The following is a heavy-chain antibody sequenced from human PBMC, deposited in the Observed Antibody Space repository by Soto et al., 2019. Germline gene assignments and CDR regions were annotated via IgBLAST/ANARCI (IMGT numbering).Heavy chain of an antibody. CDR1: GGSISSGDYY. Sequence: KPSETLSLTCTVSGGSISSGDYYWSWIRQPPGKGLEWIGYIYYSGSTYYNPSLKSRVTISVDTSKNQFSLKLSSVTAADTAVYYCARDLGAYCSGGSCYHAGWFDPWGQGTLVTVSS. D-gene: IGHD2-15*01. CDR2: IYYSGST. J-gene: IGHJ5*02. CDR3: ARDLGAYCSGGSCYHAGWFDP. V-gene: IGHV4-30-4*01.